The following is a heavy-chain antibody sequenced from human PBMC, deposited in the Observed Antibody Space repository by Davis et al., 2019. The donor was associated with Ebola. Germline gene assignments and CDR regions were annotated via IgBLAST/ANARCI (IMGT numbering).Heavy chain of an antibody. V-gene: IGHV1-3*01. CDR2: INAGNGNT. CDR3: ARVGKTMIVVGEVAFDI. Sequence: ASVKVSCKASGYTFTSYAMHWVRQAPGQRLEWMGWINAGNGNTKYSQKFQGRVTITRDTSASTAYMELSSLRSEDTAVYYCARVGKTMIVVGEVAFDIWGQGTMVTVSS. CDR1: GYTFTSYA. J-gene: IGHJ3*02. D-gene: IGHD3-22*01.